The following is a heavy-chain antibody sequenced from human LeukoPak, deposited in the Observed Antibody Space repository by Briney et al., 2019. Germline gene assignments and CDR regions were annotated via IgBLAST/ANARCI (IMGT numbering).Heavy chain of an antibody. CDR1: GFTFSSYG. V-gene: IGHV3-30*02. D-gene: IGHD6-19*01. CDR3: AKGYKAQWLATEQSPYFDY. Sequence: QPGGSLRLSCAASGFTFSSYGMHWVRQAPGKGLEWVAFIRYDGSNKYYADSVKGRFTISRDNSKNTLYLQMNSLRAEDTAVYYCAKGYKAQWLATEQSPYFDYWGQGTLVTVSS. CDR2: IRYDGSNK. J-gene: IGHJ4*02.